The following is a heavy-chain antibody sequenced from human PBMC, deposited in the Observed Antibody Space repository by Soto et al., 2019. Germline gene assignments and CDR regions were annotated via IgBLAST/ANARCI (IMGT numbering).Heavy chain of an antibody. CDR2: IYPGDSDT. CDR3: GRVIKARSSSQPTSPSAPPTCITVRDSLLWFGELLSHYHDTFDI. CDR1: GYSFTTYS. D-gene: IGHD3-10*01. V-gene: IGHV5-51*01. J-gene: IGHJ3*02. Sequence: PGESLKISCKGSGYSFTTYSIAWVRQMPGKGLKWMGIIYPGDSDTRYSPSFHGQVTISADKSITTAYLQWSSLKASDTAMYYCGRVIKARSSSQPTSPSAPPTCITVRDSLLWFGELLSHYHDTFDIWGQGTMVTVSS.